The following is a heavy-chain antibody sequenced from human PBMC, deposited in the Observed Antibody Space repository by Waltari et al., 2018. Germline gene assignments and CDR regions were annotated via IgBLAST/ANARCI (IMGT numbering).Heavy chain of an antibody. CDR1: GFSISSGKY. J-gene: IGHJ4*02. CDR3: ARGRLFDFDY. V-gene: IGHV4-38-2*02. Sequence: QVQLQESGPGLVKPSETLSFTCNVSGFSISSGKYWGWIRQPPGKGLEWIGSIYLTGSTYYYPSLKSRVTISVDTSRNQFSLKLNSVTAADTAVYYCARGRLFDFDYWGQGTLVTVSS. D-gene: IGHD2-21*01. CDR2: IYLTGST.